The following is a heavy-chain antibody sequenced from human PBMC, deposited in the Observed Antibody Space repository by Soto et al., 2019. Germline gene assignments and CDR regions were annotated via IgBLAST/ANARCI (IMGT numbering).Heavy chain of an antibody. J-gene: IGHJ4*02. CDR3: ARAGGLRVDY. Sequence: QVQLVESGGGVVQPGRSLRLSCAASGFMFSSYAMHWVRQAPGKGLEWVAVKTYDGSKKYYADSVKGRFTISRDNSNNALCLQMNSLRAEDTALYYCARAGGLRVDYWGQGTLVTVSS. CDR2: KTYDGSKK. V-gene: IGHV3-30-3*01. D-gene: IGHD5-12*01. CDR1: GFMFSSYA.